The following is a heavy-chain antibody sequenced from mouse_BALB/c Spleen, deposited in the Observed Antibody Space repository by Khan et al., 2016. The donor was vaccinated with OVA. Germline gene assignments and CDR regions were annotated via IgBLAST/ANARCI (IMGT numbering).Heavy chain of an antibody. CDR2: ISSGGSYT. Sequence: EVMLVESGGGLVRPGGSLKLSCAASGFSFSSYSMSWVRQTPEKRLEWVATISSGGSYTYYPDSVKGRFTISRANAKNNLYLQMRSLKAEDTAMDYCTRQRGYYGSNPYFDYWCQGTTLTVSS. J-gene: IGHJ2*01. CDR1: GFSFSSYS. CDR3: TRQRGYYGSNPYFDY. V-gene: IGHV5-6-4*01. D-gene: IGHD1-1*01.